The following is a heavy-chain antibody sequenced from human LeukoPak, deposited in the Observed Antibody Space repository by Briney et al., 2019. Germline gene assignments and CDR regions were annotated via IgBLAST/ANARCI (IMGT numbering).Heavy chain of an antibody. J-gene: IGHJ4*02. CDR2: IYTSGST. D-gene: IGHD3-22*01. CDR1: GSSISSYY. Sequence: PSETVSLTCSVSGSSISSYYWSWIRQPAGKGLEWIGRIYTSGSTNYNPSLKSRVTMSVDTSKNQFSLKLSSVTAADTAVYYCAMSPTDYEVLEGYFDYWGQGTLVTVSS. V-gene: IGHV4-4*07. CDR3: AMSPTDYEVLEGYFDY.